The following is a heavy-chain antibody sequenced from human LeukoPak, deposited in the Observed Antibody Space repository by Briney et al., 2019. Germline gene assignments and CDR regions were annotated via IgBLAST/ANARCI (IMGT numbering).Heavy chain of an antibody. CDR3: ASPPRSDYYDSSGYFDY. CDR1: GGTFSSYA. D-gene: IGHD3-22*01. V-gene: IGHV1-69*13. CDR2: IIPIFGTA. J-gene: IGHJ4*02. Sequence: SVTVSCTASGGTFSSYAISWVRQAPGQGLEWMGGIIPIFGTANYAQKFQGRVTITADESTSTAYMELSSLRSEDTAVCYCASPPRSDYYDSSGYFDYWGQGTLVTVSS.